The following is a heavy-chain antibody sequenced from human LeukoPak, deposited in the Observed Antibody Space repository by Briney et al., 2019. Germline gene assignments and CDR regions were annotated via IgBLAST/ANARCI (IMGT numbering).Heavy chain of an antibody. CDR1: GGSISSYY. Sequence: PSETLSLTCPVSGGSISSYYWSWIRQPPGKGLEWIGYIYYSGSTNYNPSLKSRVTISVDTSKNQFSLKLSSVTAADTAVYYCARESSGWPLDYWGQGTLVTVSS. J-gene: IGHJ4*02. D-gene: IGHD6-19*01. V-gene: IGHV4-59*01. CDR2: IYYSGST. CDR3: ARESSGWPLDY.